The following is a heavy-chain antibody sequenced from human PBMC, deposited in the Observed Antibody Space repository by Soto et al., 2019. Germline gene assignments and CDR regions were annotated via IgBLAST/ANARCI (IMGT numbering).Heavy chain of an antibody. V-gene: IGHV3-7*01. Sequence: GGSLRLSCAASGFTFSSYWMSWFRQAPGKGLEWVANIKQDGSEKYYVDSVKGRFTISRDNAKNSLYLQMNSLRAEDTAVYYCARERSGYYDFWSAFDDSNIWGQGTMVTVSS. CDR1: GFTFSSYW. D-gene: IGHD3-3*01. CDR2: IKQDGSEK. J-gene: IGHJ3*02. CDR3: ARERSGYYDFWSAFDDSNI.